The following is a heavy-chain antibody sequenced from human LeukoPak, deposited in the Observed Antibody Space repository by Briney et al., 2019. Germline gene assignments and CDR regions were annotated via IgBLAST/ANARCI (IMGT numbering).Heavy chain of an antibody. Sequence: GASVSVSYKASGYTFTVYYMHWVRQAPGQGLEWMGWINPNSGGTNYAQKFQGRVTMTSDTSISTAYMELSRLTSDDTAVYYCARPEGSYYYGPGVWFDPWGQGTLVTVSS. CDR2: INPNSGGT. D-gene: IGHD3-10*01. CDR3: ARPEGSYYYGPGVWFDP. J-gene: IGHJ5*02. CDR1: GYTFTVYY. V-gene: IGHV1-2*02.